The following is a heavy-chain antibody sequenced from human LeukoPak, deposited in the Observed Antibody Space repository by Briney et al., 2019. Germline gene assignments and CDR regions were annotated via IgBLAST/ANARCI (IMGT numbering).Heavy chain of an antibody. V-gene: IGHV4-38-2*01. CDR2: IYHSGST. CDR1: GYSISSGYY. J-gene: IGHJ6*03. D-gene: IGHD4-17*01. Sequence: SETLSLTCAVSGYSISSGYYWGWIRQPPGKGLEWIGSIYHSGSTYYNPSLKSRVTISVDTSKNQFSLKLSSVTAADTAVYYCARLTTSHYGYYYYYMGVWGKGTTVTVSS. CDR3: ARLTTSHYGYYYYYMGV.